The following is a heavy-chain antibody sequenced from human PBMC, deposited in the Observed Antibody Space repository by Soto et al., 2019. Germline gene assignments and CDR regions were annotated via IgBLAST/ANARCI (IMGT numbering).Heavy chain of an antibody. Sequence: QVQLQQWGAGLLKPSETLSLTCAVYGGSFSGYYWSWIRQPPGKGLEWIGEINHRGSTNYNPFLKRRVTISVDTSKNQFSLRLSSVTAADTAVYYCARGVSSGWYDYYYGMDVWGQGTTVTVSS. D-gene: IGHD6-19*01. CDR1: GGSFSGYY. J-gene: IGHJ6*02. V-gene: IGHV4-34*01. CDR3: ARGVSSGWYDYYYGMDV. CDR2: INHRGST.